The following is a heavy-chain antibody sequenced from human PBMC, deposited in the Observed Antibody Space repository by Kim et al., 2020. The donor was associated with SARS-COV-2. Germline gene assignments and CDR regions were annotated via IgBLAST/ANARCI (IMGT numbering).Heavy chain of an antibody. CDR2: ISYDGSNK. D-gene: IGHD2-15*01. CDR3: ARARGGGYYYGMDV. Sequence: GGSLRLSCAASGFTFSSYAMHWVRQAPGKGLEWVTVISYDGSNKYYADSVKGRFTISRDNSKNTLYLQMNSLRAEDTAVYYCARARGGGYYYGMDVWGQGTTVTVSS. V-gene: IGHV3-30*04. CDR1: GFTFSSYA. J-gene: IGHJ6*02.